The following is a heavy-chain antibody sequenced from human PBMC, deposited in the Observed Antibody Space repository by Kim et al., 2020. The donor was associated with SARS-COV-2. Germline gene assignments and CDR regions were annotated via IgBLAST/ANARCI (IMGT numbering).Heavy chain of an antibody. D-gene: IGHD6-13*01. J-gene: IGHJ4*02. CDR2: INPNSGGT. Sequence: ASVKVSCKASGYTFTGYYMHWVRQAPGQGLEWMGWINPNSGGTNYAQKFQGRVTMTRDTSISTAYMELSRLRSDDTAVYYCARDYPDIAAAGVDYWGQGTLVTVSS. CDR1: GYTFTGYY. V-gene: IGHV1-2*02. CDR3: ARDYPDIAAAGVDY.